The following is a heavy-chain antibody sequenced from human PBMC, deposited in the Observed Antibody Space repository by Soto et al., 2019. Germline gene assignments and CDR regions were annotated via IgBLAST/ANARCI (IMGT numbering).Heavy chain of an antibody. CDR3: ARGWDDYVWGSDRQRETYYGMDV. J-gene: IGHJ6*02. CDR1: GGSISSYY. V-gene: IGHV4-59*01. CDR2: IYYSGST. D-gene: IGHD3-16*02. Sequence: SETLSLTCTVSGGSISSYYWSWIRQPPGKGLEWIGYIYYSGSTNYNPSLKSRVTIAVATSNNQYSMKLSSVTAADTAVDYCARGWDDYVWGSDRQRETYYGMDVWGQGTTVTVSS.